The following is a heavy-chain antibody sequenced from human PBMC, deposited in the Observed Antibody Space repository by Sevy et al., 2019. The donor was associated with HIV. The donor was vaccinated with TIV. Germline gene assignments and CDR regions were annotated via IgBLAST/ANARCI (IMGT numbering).Heavy chain of an antibody. J-gene: IGHJ4*02. D-gene: IGHD6-13*01. CDR3: ATHAGIAAAGRVFYY. Sequence: GGSLRLSCVASGFTFSDHYMEWVRQAPGKGLEWVGRTRNKPDGYTTEYAASVKGRFTISRDESNNSLYVQMNSLKAEDTAVYYCATHAGIAAAGRVFYYWGQGTLVTISS. CDR1: GFTFSDHY. CDR2: TRNKPDGYTT. V-gene: IGHV3-72*01.